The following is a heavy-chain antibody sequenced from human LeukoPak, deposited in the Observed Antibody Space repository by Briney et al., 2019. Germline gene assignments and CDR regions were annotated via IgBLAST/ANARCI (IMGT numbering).Heavy chain of an antibody. Sequence: GGSLRLSCAASGFTFSSYWMSWVRQAPGKGLEWVANIKQDGSEKYYVDSVKGRFTISRDNAKNSLYLQMNSLRAEDTAVYYYARGTRLSGTSGRYFDYWGQGTLVTVSS. J-gene: IGHJ4*02. V-gene: IGHV3-7*01. CDR3: ARGTRLSGTSGRYFDY. D-gene: IGHD1-26*01. CDR2: IKQDGSEK. CDR1: GFTFSSYW.